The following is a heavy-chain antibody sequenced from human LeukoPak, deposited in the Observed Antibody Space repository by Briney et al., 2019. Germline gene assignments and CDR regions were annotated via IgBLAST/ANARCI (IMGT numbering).Heavy chain of an antibody. Sequence: GGSLRLSCAASGFTFSSYSMNWVRQAPGKGLEWVSYISSSSSTIYYADSVKGRFTISRDNAKNSLYLQMNSLRAEDTAVYYCARDLLHYGGSPGYWGQGTLVTVSS. V-gene: IGHV3-48*04. D-gene: IGHD4-23*01. CDR3: ARDLLHYGGSPGY. CDR2: ISSSSSTI. J-gene: IGHJ4*02. CDR1: GFTFSSYS.